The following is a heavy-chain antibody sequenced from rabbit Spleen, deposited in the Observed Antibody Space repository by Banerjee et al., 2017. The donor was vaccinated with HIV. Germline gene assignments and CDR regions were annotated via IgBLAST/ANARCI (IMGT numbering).Heavy chain of an antibody. Sequence: QQLEESGGDLVKPGASLTLTCIASGVSFSGSSYMCWVRQAPGKGLEWIACIDASDSGFTYFASWAKGRFTISKTSSTTVTLQMTSLTAADTATYFCARDLAGVIGWNFGWWGPGTLVTVS. D-gene: IGHD4-1*01. V-gene: IGHV1S40*01. CDR3: ARDLAGVIGWNFGW. CDR2: IDASDSGFT. J-gene: IGHJ4*01. CDR1: GVSFSGSSY.